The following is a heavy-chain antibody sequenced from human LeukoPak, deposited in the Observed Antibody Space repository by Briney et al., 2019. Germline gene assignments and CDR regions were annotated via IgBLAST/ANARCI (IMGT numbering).Heavy chain of an antibody. V-gene: IGHV3-23*01. D-gene: IGHD2-2*01. J-gene: IGHJ4*02. CDR1: GFTFSSYA. Sequence: GGSLRLSCAASGFTFSSYAMSWVRQAPGKGLEWVSAISGSGGSTYYADSVKGRFTISRDNSKNTLYLQINSLRAEDTAVYYCAKATTRYCSSTSCWIDYWGQGTLVTVSS. CDR2: ISGSGGST. CDR3: AKATTRYCSSTSCWIDY.